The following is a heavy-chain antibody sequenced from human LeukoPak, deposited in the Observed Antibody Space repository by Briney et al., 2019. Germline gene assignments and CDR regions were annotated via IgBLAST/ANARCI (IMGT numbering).Heavy chain of an antibody. CDR1: GGTFSSYA. V-gene: IGHV1-69*05. J-gene: IGHJ5*02. CDR2: IIPIFGTA. D-gene: IGHD6-19*01. CDR3: ARESSSGWYNWFDP. Sequence: VASVKVSCKASGGTFSSYAIRWVRQAPGQGLEWMGGIIPIFGTANYAQKFQGRVTITTDESTSTAYMELSSLRSEDTAVYYCARESSSGWYNWFDPWGQGTLVTVSS.